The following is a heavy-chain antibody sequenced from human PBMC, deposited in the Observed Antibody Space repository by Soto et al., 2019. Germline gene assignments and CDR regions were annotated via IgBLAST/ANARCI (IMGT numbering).Heavy chain of an antibody. J-gene: IGHJ6*02. Sequence: GGSLRLSCDASGFTLSTFDMHWVRQAPGKGLEWVSSITSSSSYTNYADSVKGRFTISRDNAKNSLYLQMNSLRAEDTAVYYCAKTLVDTAMVPNPYYYYGMDVWGQGTTVTVSS. D-gene: IGHD5-18*01. CDR1: GFTLSTFD. V-gene: IGHV3-21*01. CDR3: AKTLVDTAMVPNPYYYYGMDV. CDR2: ITSSSSYT.